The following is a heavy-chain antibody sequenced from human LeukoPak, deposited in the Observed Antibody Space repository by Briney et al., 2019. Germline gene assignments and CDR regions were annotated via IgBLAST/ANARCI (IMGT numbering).Heavy chain of an antibody. CDR3: ARFVGRSSSGYYLY. D-gene: IGHD6-19*01. CDR1: GGSISSYY. J-gene: IGHJ4*02. V-gene: IGHV4-59*01. CDR2: ISSGST. Sequence: SETLSLTCTVSGGSISSYYWSWIRQSPGKRLESIGDISSGSTNYNPSPKSRVTISVDTSKNQFSLKLTSVTAADTAVYYCARFVGRSSSGYYLYWGQGTLVTVSS.